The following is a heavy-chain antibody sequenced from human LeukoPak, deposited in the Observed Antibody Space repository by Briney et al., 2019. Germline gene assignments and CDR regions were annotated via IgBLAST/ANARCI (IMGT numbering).Heavy chain of an antibody. CDR2: ISTYNGDT. J-gene: IGHJ4*02. D-gene: IGHD3-9*01. CDR1: GYTFTSYG. Sequence: ASVKVSCKASGYTFTSYGISWARQAPGQGLEWMGWISTYNGDTDYTRKLQGRVTMTTETSTSTAYMELRSLRSDDTAVYYCARDPGQYYDILTGYYTPYYFDYWGQGTLVTVSS. CDR3: ARDPGQYYDILTGYYTPYYFDY. V-gene: IGHV1-18*01.